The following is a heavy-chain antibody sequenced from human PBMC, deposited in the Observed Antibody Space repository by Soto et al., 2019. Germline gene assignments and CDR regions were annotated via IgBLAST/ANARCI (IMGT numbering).Heavy chain of an antibody. D-gene: IGHD3-3*01. CDR1: GGSISSGGYY. CDR2: IYYSGST. Sequence: SETLSLTCTVSGGSISSGGYYWSWIRQHPGKGREWIGYIYYSGSTYYNPSLKSRVTISVDTSKNQFSLKLSSVTAADTAVYYCAGTYCDFWSGPRPHYYYYGMDVWGQGTTVTVSS. J-gene: IGHJ6*02. CDR3: AGTYCDFWSGPRPHYYYYGMDV. V-gene: IGHV4-31*03.